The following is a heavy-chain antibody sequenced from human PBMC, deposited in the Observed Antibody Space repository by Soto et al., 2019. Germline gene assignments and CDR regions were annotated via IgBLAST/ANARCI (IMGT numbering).Heavy chain of an antibody. V-gene: IGHV1-18*01. CDR3: ARDREYDYIWGSYRYQPFDY. D-gene: IGHD3-16*02. CDR1: GYTFTSYG. CDR2: ISAYNGNT. J-gene: IGHJ4*02. Sequence: QVQLVQSGAEVKKPGASVKVSCKASGYTFTSYGISWVRQAPGQGLEWMGWISAYNGNTNYAQKLQGRVTMTTDTSTSTAYTELRSLRSDDTAVYYCARDREYDYIWGSYRYQPFDYWGQGTLVTVSS.